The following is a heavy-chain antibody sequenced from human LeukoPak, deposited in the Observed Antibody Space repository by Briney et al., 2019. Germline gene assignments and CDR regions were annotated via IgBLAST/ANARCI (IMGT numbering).Heavy chain of an antibody. CDR2: INPNSGGT. J-gene: IGHJ4*02. V-gene: IGHV1-2*02. D-gene: IGHD2-21*02. CDR1: GYTFTGYY. CDR3: ARAPSAVVTMYDY. Sequence: ASVKVSCKASGYTFTGYYMHWVRQAPGQGLEWMGWINPNSGGTNYAQKFQGRVTMTRDTSISTAYMELSRLRSDDTAVYYCARAPSAVVTMYDYWGQGTLVTVSS.